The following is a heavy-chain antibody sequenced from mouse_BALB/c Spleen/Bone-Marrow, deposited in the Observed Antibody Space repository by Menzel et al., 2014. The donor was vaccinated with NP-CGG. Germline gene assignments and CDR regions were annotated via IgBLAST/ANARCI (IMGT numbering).Heavy chain of an antibody. CDR3: ARLGYYGGLAY. CDR2: INPDSSTI. CDR1: GFAFSRYW. D-gene: IGHD2-3*01. J-gene: IGHJ3*01. Sequence: DVQLVESGGGLVQPGGSLKLSCTASGFAFSRYWMSWVRQGPGKGLEWIGEINPDSSTINYSPSLKDKFIITRDNSKNTLYLQMSKVRSEDTALYYCARLGYYGGLAYWGQGTLVTVSA. V-gene: IGHV4-1*02.